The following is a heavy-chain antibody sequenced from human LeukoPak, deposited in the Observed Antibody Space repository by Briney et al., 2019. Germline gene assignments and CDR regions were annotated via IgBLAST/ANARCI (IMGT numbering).Heavy chain of an antibody. D-gene: IGHD3-10*01. J-gene: IGHJ4*02. CDR3: ATREWFGELQRVEFDY. CDR2: IIPIFGTA. CDR1: GGTFSSYA. Sequence: SVKVSCKASGGTFSSYAISWVRQAPGQGLEWMGGIIPIFGTANYAQKFQGRVTITADESTSTAYMELSSLRSEDTAVYYCATREWFGELQRVEFDYWGQGTLVTVSS. V-gene: IGHV1-69*13.